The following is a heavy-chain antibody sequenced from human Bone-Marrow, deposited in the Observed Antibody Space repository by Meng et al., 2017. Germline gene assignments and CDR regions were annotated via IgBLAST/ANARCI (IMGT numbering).Heavy chain of an antibody. Sequence: QVQLVESGGDLVRPGGSLRLSCAASGFTFSDYYISWIRQAPGKRLEWVSYISLSGGSTYYADSVKGRFTISRDNAKNSLYLQMNSLRAEDTALYYCARAYRERSSIYYVDYWGQGTLVTVSS. J-gene: IGHJ4*02. CDR3: ARAYRERSSIYYVDY. V-gene: IGHV3-11*01. CDR1: GFTFSDYY. CDR2: ISLSGGST. D-gene: IGHD6-13*01.